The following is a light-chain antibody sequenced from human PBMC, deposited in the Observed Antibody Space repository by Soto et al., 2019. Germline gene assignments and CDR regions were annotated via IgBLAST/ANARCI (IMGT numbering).Light chain of an antibody. CDR2: DVS. J-gene: IGLJ1*01. CDR1: SSDVGCYNY. V-gene: IGLV2-14*01. Sequence: QSVLTQPASVSGFPGRSLTISCTGTSSDVGCYNYVSWYQQHPGKAPKLMIYDVSNRPSGVSNRFSGSKSGNTASLTISGLQAEDEADYYCSSYTSSSTLFVFGTGTKVTVL. CDR3: SSYTSSSTLFV.